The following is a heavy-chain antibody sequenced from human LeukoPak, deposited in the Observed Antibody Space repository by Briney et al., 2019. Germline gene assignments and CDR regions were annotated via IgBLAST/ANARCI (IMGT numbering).Heavy chain of an antibody. V-gene: IGHV4-59*08. D-gene: IGHD3-16*01. CDR3: ARRKGGRGSNAFDI. Sequence: SETLSLTCTVSGGSISSYYWSWIRQPPGKGLEWIGYIYYSGSTNYNPSLKSRVTISVDTSKNQFSLKLSSVTAADTAVYYCARRKGGRGSNAFDIWGQGTMVTVSS. CDR2: IYYSGST. CDR1: GGSISSYY. J-gene: IGHJ3*02.